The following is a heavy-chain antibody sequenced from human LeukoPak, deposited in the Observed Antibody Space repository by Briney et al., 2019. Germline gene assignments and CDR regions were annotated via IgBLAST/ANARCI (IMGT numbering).Heavy chain of an antibody. V-gene: IGHV3-74*01. CDR1: GITLSSYW. J-gene: IGHJ4*02. CDR3: ARGVGYGALVDY. Sequence: GGSLRLSCAASGITLSSYWMHWVRQAPGKGLVWVSRINSDGSSTSYVDSVKGRFTISRDNAKNTLYLQMNSLRAEDTAVYYCARGVGYGALVDYWGQGTLVTVSS. D-gene: IGHD4-17*01. CDR2: INSDGSST.